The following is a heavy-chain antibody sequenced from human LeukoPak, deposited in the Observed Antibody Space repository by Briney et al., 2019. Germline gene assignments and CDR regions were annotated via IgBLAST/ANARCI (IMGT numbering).Heavy chain of an antibody. Sequence: PGRSLRLSCAASGXTFSSYAMSWVRQAPGKGLEWVSTISGRSSTIDYADSVKGRFTIARDNSRNTVYVQMNSLRAEDTAVCYCARYSGSYYGYFDWWGQGTLVTVSS. D-gene: IGHD1-26*01. CDR2: ISGRSSTI. CDR3: ARYSGSYYGYFDW. CDR1: GXTFSSYA. J-gene: IGHJ4*02. V-gene: IGHV3-23*01.